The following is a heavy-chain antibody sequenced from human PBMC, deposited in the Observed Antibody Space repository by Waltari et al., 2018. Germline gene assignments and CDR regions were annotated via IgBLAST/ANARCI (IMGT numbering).Heavy chain of an antibody. Sequence: QMQLMQSGAEVKTPGSSVTISCTASGWTFTYRYVYWVRQAPGQAFEWMGWISPLNGNTRYAQNFRHRVTFSRGSNSLSTMYMELRRLTADDTAMYFCARSALTSDRDTDEDVFEMWGQGTMVTVSS. V-gene: IGHV1-45*02. CDR2: ISPLNGNT. CDR3: ARSALTSDRDTDEDVFEM. J-gene: IGHJ3*02. D-gene: IGHD2-15*01. CDR1: GWTFTYRY.